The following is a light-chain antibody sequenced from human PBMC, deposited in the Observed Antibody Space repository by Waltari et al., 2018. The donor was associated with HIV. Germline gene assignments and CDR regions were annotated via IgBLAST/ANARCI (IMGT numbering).Light chain of an antibody. CDR1: CRDNGSIAL. Sequence: QSALTQPASVSGSPGQSITLSCSGTCRDNGSIALLSWYQPFPGKAPKLLLYDVNQRPSGVFPRYSGSKSGNTASLVISGLQSEDEADYYCCSYAGSSTFVVFGGGTRLTV. J-gene: IGLJ3*02. CDR2: DVN. V-gene: IGLV2-23*02. CDR3: CSYAGSSTFVV.